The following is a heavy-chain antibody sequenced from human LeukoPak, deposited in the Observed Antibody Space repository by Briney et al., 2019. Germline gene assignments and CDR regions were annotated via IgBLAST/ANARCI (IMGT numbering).Heavy chain of an antibody. J-gene: IGHJ4*02. CDR2: IYHSGKT. Sequence: SETLSLTCTVSGGSISSSSYYWGWIRQPPGMGPEWIGTIYHSGKTYYNPSLKSRVTISVDTSKIQFSLKLSSVTAADTAVYYCARAWWSATAMGPFDYWGQGTLVTVSS. CDR1: GGSISSSSYY. D-gene: IGHD2-2*01. V-gene: IGHV4-39*01. CDR3: ARAWWSATAMGPFDY.